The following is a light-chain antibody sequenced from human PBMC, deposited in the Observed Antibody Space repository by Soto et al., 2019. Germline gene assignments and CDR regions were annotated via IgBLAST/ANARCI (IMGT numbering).Light chain of an antibody. CDR2: KAS. CDR1: QSISSW. J-gene: IGKJ4*01. Sequence: DIQMTQSPSTLSASVGDGVTITCRASQSISSWLAWYQQKPGKAPKLLIYKASSLESGVPSRFSGSGSGTEFPLTISSLQPDDFATYYCQQYNSYPSFGGGTKVEIK. CDR3: QQYNSYPS. V-gene: IGKV1-5*03.